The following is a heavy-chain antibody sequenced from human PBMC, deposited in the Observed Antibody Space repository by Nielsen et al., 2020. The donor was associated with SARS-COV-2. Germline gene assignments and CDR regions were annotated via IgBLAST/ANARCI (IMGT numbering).Heavy chain of an antibody. CDR3: ARGLDSSGYYF. CDR2: IFNTGST. CDR1: GGSIGSYY. V-gene: IGHV4-59*13. D-gene: IGHD3-22*01. Sequence: SETLSLTCTVFGGSIGSYYWSWIRQPPGKGLEWIGHIFNTGSTSYNPSLRSRVTILVDTSKNHFSLKLTSVTAADTAVYYCARGLDSSGYYFGGQGTLVTVSS. J-gene: IGHJ4*02.